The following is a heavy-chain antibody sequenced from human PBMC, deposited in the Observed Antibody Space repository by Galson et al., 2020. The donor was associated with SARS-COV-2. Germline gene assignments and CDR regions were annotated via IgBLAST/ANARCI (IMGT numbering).Heavy chain of an antibody. CDR2: INHSGNT. Sequence: SQTLSLTCAVYGGSFSDYFWTWIRQSPGKGLEWIGEINHSGNTNYNTSLKSRVTISLDTSKNQFSLKMSSMTAADTAVYYCARGIRFVVPHIVVVVAVPYYSVGMDVWGQGTTVTVSS. D-gene: IGHD2-15*01. J-gene: IGHJ6*02. CDR3: ARGIRFVVPHIVVVVAVPYYSVGMDV. CDR1: GGSFSDYF. V-gene: IGHV4-34*01.